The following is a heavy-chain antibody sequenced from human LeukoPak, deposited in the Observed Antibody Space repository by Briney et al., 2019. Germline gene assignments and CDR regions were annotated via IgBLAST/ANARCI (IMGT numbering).Heavy chain of an antibody. J-gene: IGHJ4*02. CDR2: ISGGGGSA. CDR3: AARPLMPPRFDY. D-gene: IGHD2-2*01. V-gene: IGHV3-23*01. Sequence: GGSLRLSCAGSGFTFSSYPMSWVRQAPAKGLQWVSAISGGGGSAYYADSVKGRFTISRDNSKGTLYLQMHSLRAEDTAIYYCAARPLMPPRFDYWGQGTLVTVSS. CDR1: GFTFSSYP.